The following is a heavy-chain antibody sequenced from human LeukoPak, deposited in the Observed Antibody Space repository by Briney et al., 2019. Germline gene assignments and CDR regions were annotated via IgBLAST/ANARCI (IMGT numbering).Heavy chain of an antibody. CDR2: ISSSSSII. Sequence: GGSLRLSCAASGFTFSSYSMNWVRQAPGKGLEWVSNISSSSSIIYYADSVRGRFTISRDNAKNSLYLQMNSLRAEDTAVYYCAADDYDAFDIWGQGTMVTVSS. J-gene: IGHJ3*02. V-gene: IGHV3-48*01. CDR1: GFTFSSYS. D-gene: IGHD1-1*01. CDR3: AADDYDAFDI.